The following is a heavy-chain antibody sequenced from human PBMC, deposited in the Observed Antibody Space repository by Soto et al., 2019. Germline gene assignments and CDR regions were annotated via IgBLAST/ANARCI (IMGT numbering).Heavy chain of an antibody. D-gene: IGHD6-6*01. J-gene: IGHJ6*02. CDR2: IYSGGST. CDR1: GFTFSSNY. V-gene: IGHV3-53*01. Sequence: PGGSLRLSCAASGFTFSSNYMSWVRQAPGKGLEWVSVIYSGGSTYYADSVKGRFTISRDNSKNTLYLQMNSLRAEDTAVYYCATYSSSSPGVKSYGMDVWGQGTTVTVSS. CDR3: ATYSSSSPGVKSYGMDV.